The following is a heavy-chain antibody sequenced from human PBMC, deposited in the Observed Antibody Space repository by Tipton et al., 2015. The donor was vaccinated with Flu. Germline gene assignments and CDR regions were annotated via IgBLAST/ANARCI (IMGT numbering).Heavy chain of an antibody. J-gene: IGHJ4*02. V-gene: IGHV1-2*04. Sequence: LVQSGAEEKKPGASVKVSCKASGYTFTGYYMHWVRQAPGQGLEWMGWINPNSGGTNYAQKFQGWVTMTRDTSISTAYMELSRLRSAATAVFSCARSAARVTVTTWSTLGYWGQGTLATVSS. CDR3: ARSAARVTVTTWSTLGY. CDR1: GYTFTGYY. CDR2: INPNSGGT. D-gene: IGHD4-17*01.